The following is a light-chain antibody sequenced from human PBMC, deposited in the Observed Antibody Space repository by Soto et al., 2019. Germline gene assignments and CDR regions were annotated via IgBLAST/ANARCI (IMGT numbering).Light chain of an antibody. Sequence: DIQMTQSPSTLSASVGDRVTITCRASQSISSWLAWYQQKPGQAPKLLSSKASTLQSGVPSRFSGSGSGTEFTLAISSLQPDDYATYYCQQYNDNWTFGQGTKVEIK. CDR2: KAS. CDR1: QSISSW. CDR3: QQYNDNWT. V-gene: IGKV1-5*03. J-gene: IGKJ1*01.